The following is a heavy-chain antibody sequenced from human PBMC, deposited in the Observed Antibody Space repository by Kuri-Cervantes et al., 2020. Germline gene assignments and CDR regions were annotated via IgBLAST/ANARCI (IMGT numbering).Heavy chain of an antibody. CDR2: IYTSGST. V-gene: IGHV4-61*02. D-gene: IGHD3-10*01. Sequence: SETLSLTCTVSGGSISSGSYYWSWIRQPAGKGLEWIGRIYTSGSTNYNPSLKSRVTISVDTSKNQFSLKLSSVTAADTAVYYCARIKGRGVIAFDIWGQGTMVTVSS. CDR3: ARIKGRGVIAFDI. CDR1: GGSISSGSYY. J-gene: IGHJ3*02.